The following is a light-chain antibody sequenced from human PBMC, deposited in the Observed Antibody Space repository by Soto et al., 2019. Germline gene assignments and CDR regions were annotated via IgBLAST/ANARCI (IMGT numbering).Light chain of an antibody. Sequence: QSALTQPASVSGSPGQSITISCTGSSNDVGAFNYVSWYRHSPGEAPKVLIRGASIRPSGVSIRFSASKSANTASLTISGLQAEDEALYYCSSYTTSNTWVFGGGTKLTVL. V-gene: IGLV2-14*03. CDR3: SSYTTSNTWV. CDR1: SNDVGAFNY. CDR2: GAS. J-gene: IGLJ3*02.